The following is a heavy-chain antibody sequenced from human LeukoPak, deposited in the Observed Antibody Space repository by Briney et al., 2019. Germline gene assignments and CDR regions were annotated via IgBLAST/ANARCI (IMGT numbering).Heavy chain of an antibody. CDR1: GFTFSSYS. Sequence: PGGPLRLSCAASGFTFSSYSMNWVRQAPGKGLEWVSSISSSSSYIYYADSVKGRFTISRDNAKNSLYLQMNGLRAEDTAVYYCARDSGSYAWRAFDIWGQGTMVTVSS. CDR3: ARDSGSYAWRAFDI. D-gene: IGHD1-26*01. J-gene: IGHJ3*02. CDR2: ISSSSSYI. V-gene: IGHV3-21*01.